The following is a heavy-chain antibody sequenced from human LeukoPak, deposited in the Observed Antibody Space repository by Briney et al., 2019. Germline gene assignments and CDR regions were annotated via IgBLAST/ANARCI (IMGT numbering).Heavy chain of an antibody. D-gene: IGHD5-18*01. CDR2: INPSGGST. Sequence: ASVKVSCKASGYTFTSYYMHWVGQAPGQGLEWMGIINPSGGSTSYAQKFQGRVTMTRDTSTSTVYMELSSLRSEDTAVYYCALGSYGLRYFDYWGQGTLVTVSS. V-gene: IGHV1-46*01. CDR1: GYTFTSYY. J-gene: IGHJ4*02. CDR3: ALGSYGLRYFDY.